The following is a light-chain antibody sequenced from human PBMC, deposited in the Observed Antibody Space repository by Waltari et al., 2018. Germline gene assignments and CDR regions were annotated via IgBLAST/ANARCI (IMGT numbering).Light chain of an antibody. CDR2: EVF. V-gene: IGLV2-23*02. Sequence: QSALTQPASVSGTPGQSITISCSGTTSDVGSYDLVSLYQPHPGEAPKLLICEVFKRPPDTSSRFSGAKSGSTASLTISGLQPEDEADYYCCSYAGRGTYVFGSGTKVTVL. CDR3: CSYAGRGTYV. J-gene: IGLJ1*01. CDR1: TSDVGSYDL.